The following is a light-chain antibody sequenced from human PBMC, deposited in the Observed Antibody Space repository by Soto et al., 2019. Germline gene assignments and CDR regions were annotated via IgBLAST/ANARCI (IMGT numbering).Light chain of an antibody. V-gene: IGKV3-15*01. J-gene: IGKJ5*01. CDR3: QQYNSWPPIT. CDR1: QSVSSSY. Sequence: EIVLTQSPGTLSLSPGERATLSCRASQSVSSSYLAWHQKKPGQAPRLLIYHAAARATGVPTRFSGSGSGTEFTLTISSLQSEDSAVYYCQQYNSWPPITFGQGTRLEIK. CDR2: HAA.